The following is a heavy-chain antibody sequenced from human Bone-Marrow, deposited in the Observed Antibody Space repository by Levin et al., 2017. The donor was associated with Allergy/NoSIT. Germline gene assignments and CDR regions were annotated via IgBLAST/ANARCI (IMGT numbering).Heavy chain of an antibody. J-gene: IGHJ4*02. V-gene: IGHV3-23*01. Sequence: LSLTCAASGFIFSNYAMNWVRQAPGKGLEWVSQISGSGGNTHYADSVKGRFTFSRDNSKNTLYLRMNSLRAEDTAVYYCAGYDTSAYHSPFDYWGQGTLVTVSS. D-gene: IGHD3-22*01. CDR1: GFIFSNYA. CDR3: AGYDTSAYHSPFDY. CDR2: ISGSGGNT.